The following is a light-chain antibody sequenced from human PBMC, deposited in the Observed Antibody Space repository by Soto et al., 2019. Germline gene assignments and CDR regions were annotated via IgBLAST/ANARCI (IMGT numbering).Light chain of an antibody. V-gene: IGLV1-47*01. CDR2: RNN. CDR1: SSNIGSNY. CDR3: AAWDDSLSGVV. J-gene: IGLJ2*01. Sequence: QSVLTQPPSASGTPGQRVTISCSGSSSNIGSNYVYWYQQLPGTAPKLLIYRNNQRPSGVPEQVSGSKSGTSASLAISGIRSEDEADYYCAAWDDSLSGVVFGGGTQLTVL.